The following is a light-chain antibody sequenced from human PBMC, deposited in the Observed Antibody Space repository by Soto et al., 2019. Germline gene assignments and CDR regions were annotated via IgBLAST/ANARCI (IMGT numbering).Light chain of an antibody. CDR1: QSVSSSY. J-gene: IGKJ1*01. Sequence: EIVLTQSPGTLSLSPGERATLSCRASQSVSSSYLAWYQQKPGQAPRLLIYGASSRATGIPDRFSGSGSGTDFTLTISRLGPEDFAVYYCQHPLGTFGQGTKVDIK. CDR2: GAS. CDR3: QHPLGT. V-gene: IGKV3-20*01.